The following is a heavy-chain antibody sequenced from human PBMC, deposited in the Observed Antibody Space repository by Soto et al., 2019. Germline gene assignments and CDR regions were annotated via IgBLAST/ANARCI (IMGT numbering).Heavy chain of an antibody. Sequence: QVQLVQSGAEVKKPGASVKVSCKPSGYTFNTYYLHWVRQAPGQALEWMGVIHPSGGGTTYAQKFLGRVTVTRDTRTSTVFMELSSLRSDDTAVYYCARGGHIAVVTASFDYWGQGTLVTVSS. D-gene: IGHD2-21*02. CDR2: IHPSGGGT. CDR3: ARGGHIAVVTASFDY. J-gene: IGHJ4*02. CDR1: GYTFNTYY. V-gene: IGHV1-46*02.